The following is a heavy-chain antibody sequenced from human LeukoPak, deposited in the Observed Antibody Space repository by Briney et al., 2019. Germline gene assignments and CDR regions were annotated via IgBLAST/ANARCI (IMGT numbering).Heavy chain of an antibody. CDR3: ARFSRAARPLRSPPWFDP. CDR1: GASITSSHW. CDR2: INHSGGT. D-gene: IGHD6-6*01. J-gene: IGHJ5*02. Sequence: SETLSLTCAVSGASITSSHWWSWARQPPGKGLEWIGEINHSGGTNYNPSLKSRVTISVDTSKNQFSLKLSSVTAADTAVYYCARFSRAARPLRSPPWFDPWGQGTLVTVSS. V-gene: IGHV4-4*02.